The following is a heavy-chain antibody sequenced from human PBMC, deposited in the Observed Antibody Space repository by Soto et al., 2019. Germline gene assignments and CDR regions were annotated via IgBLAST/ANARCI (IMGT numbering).Heavy chain of an antibody. CDR1: GFTFNNYA. CDR2: ITGSGSDT. D-gene: IGHD3-10*01. J-gene: IGHJ4*02. Sequence: EVQLLESGGGLVQPGGSLRLSCAASGFTFNNYAMGWVRQAPGKGLEWVSAITGSGSDTYYLDSVKGRFTISRDNSKNTLFLQVNSLRAEDTAIYYCAKLGSSAWSPHYYFDSWGQGTLVTVSS. CDR3: AKLGSSAWSPHYYFDS. V-gene: IGHV3-23*01.